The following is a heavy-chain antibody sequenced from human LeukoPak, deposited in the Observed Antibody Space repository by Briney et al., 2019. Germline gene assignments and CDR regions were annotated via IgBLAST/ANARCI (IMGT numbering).Heavy chain of an antibody. V-gene: IGHV1-2*02. CDR3: ARSLFRRESGPLQRLTTVVTRIGVFDY. D-gene: IGHD4-23*01. CDR2: INPNSGGT. CDR1: GYTFTGYY. Sequence: ASVKVSCKASGYTFTGYYMHWVRQAPGQGLEWVGWINPNSGGTNYAQKFQGRVTMTRDTSISTAYMELSSLRSDDTAVYYCARSLFRRESGPLQRLTTVVTRIGVFDYWGQGTLVTVSS. J-gene: IGHJ4*02.